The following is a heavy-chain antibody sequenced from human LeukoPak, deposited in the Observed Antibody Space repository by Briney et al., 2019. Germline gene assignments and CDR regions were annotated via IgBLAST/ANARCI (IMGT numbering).Heavy chain of an antibody. J-gene: IGHJ4*02. V-gene: IGHV1-2*02. CDR3: ARDLEWELLRGINY. CDR1: GYTFTGYY. Sequence: ASVKVSCKASGYTFTGYYMHWVRQAPGQRLEWMGWINPNSGGTNNAQKFQGRVTMTRDTSISTAYMELSRLRSDDTAVYYCARDLEWELLRGINYWGQGTLVTVSS. D-gene: IGHD1-26*01. CDR2: INPNSGGT.